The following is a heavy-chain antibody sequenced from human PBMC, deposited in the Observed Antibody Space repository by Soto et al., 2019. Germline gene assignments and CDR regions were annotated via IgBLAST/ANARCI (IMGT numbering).Heavy chain of an antibody. CDR3: ARASYDSCGYSHSVDY. CDR1: GGTFSSYA. CDR2: SIPIFGRA. Sequence: GASVKVSCKGSGGTFSSYAISWVRQAPGQGVEWRGGSIPIFGRASYAQNVQGGVTITADKSTSTAYMELSGLRSEDTAGYYCARASYDSCGYSHSVDYWGHGTMVTVSS. J-gene: IGHJ4*01. V-gene: IGHV1-69*06. D-gene: IGHD3-22*01.